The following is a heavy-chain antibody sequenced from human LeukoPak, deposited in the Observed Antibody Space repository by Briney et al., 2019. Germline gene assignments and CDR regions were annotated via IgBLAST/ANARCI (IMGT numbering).Heavy chain of an antibody. D-gene: IGHD6-13*01. J-gene: IGHJ4*02. CDR1: GGSISSHY. V-gene: IGHV4-59*11. Sequence: PSETLSLTCTVSGGSISSHYWSWIRQPPGKGLEWIGYIYYSGSTNYNPSLKSRVTISVDTSKNQFSLKLSSVTAADTAVYYCASTSSSWYEFDFWGQGTLVTVSS. CDR3: ASTSSSWYEFDF. CDR2: IYYSGST.